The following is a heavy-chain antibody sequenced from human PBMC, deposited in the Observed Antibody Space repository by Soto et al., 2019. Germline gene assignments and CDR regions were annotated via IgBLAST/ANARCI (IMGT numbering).Heavy chain of an antibody. CDR1: GFTFSSYA. J-gene: IGHJ4*02. Sequence: EVQLLESGGGLVQPGGSLRLSCAASGFTFSSYAMSWVRQAPGKGLEWVSAISGSGGSTYYADSVKGRFTISRDNSKNTLYLKMNSLRAEDTAVYYCAKDGEGVLVYAFLFDYWGQGALVPVS. V-gene: IGHV3-23*01. CDR2: ISGSGGST. D-gene: IGHD2-8*01. CDR3: AKDGEGVLVYAFLFDY.